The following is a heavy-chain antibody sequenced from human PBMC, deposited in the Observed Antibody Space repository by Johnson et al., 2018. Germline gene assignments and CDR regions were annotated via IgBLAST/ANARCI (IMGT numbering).Heavy chain of an antibody. CDR3: ARDDGRGAEYLQH. D-gene: IGHD1-14*01. J-gene: IGHJ1*01. Sequence: VQLVQSGGGLVQPGGSLRLSCAASGFTFSDHYMDWVRQAPGKGLEWVGRTRDKSNSYTKEYAASVKGRITISREDSKNALYLQMNSLRAEDTAGYYCARDDGRGAEYLQHWGQGTQVTVSA. CDR1: GFTFSDHY. CDR2: TRDKSNSYTK. V-gene: IGHV3-72*01.